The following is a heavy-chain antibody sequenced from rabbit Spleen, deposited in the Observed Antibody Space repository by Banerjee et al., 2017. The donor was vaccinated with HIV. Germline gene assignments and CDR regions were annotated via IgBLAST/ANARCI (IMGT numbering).Heavy chain of an antibody. CDR3: ARNSGSSFSSYGMDL. D-gene: IGHD8-1*01. Sequence: QSLEESGGDLVKPGASLTLTCTASGVSFISNSYMCCVRQAPGKGLEWIACIDSGSSGFTYFASWAKGRYTISKASSTTVTLQMTSLTAADTATYFCARNSGSSFSSYGMDLWDPGTLVTVS. CDR2: IDSGSSGFT. CDR1: GVSFISNSY. J-gene: IGHJ6*01. V-gene: IGHV1S40*01.